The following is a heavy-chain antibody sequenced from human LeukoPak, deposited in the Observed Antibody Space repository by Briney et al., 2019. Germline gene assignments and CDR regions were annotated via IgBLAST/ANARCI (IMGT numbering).Heavy chain of an antibody. V-gene: IGHV1-2*02. Sequence: ASVKVSCKASGYTFTGYYMHWVRQAPGQGLEWMGWINANNGGTNYAEKFQGRVTMTRDTPISTVYMDLRSLRSDDTAVYYCARDPTGAPWGGLDIWGQGTMVTVSS. D-gene: IGHD2-21*01. CDR1: GYTFTGYY. CDR2: INANNGGT. CDR3: ARDPTGAPWGGLDI. J-gene: IGHJ3*02.